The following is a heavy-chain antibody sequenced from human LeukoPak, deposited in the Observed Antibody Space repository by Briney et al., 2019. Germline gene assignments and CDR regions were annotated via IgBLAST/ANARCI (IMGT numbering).Heavy chain of an antibody. CDR3: AKDRGMQFPYYKNV. D-gene: IGHD1-14*01. CDR1: AFTFNNYA. J-gene: IGHJ6*03. CDR2: ITGSGGNT. V-gene: IGHV3-23*01. Sequence: LPGGSLRLSCAASAFTFNNYAMTWVRQAPGQGLEWVSIITGSGGNTYYADSVKGRFIISRDNSKNTLYLQMNSLRVEDTAIYYCAKDRGMQFPYYKNVWGKGTRVTVSS.